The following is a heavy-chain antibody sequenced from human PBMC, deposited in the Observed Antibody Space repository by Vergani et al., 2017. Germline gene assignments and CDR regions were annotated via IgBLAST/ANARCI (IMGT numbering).Heavy chain of an antibody. CDR3: ARDWGDTLTGPYYYYYYMDV. CDR2: ISSSSSTI. Sequence: EVQLVESGGGLVQPGGSLRLSCAASGFTFSSYSMNWVRQAPGKGLEWVSYISSSSSTIYYAASVKGGFTISRDNAKNSLYLQMNSLRAEDTAVYYCARDWGDTLTGPYYYYYYMDVWGKGTTVTVSS. V-gene: IGHV3-48*01. J-gene: IGHJ6*03. CDR1: GFTFSSYS. D-gene: IGHD3-9*01.